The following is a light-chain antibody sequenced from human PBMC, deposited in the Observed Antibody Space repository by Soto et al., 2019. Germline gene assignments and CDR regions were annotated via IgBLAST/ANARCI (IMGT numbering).Light chain of an antibody. CDR1: QSVLYSSNNKNY. V-gene: IGKV4-1*01. J-gene: IGKJ1*01. CDR2: WAS. Sequence: DIVMTQSPDSLAVSLGERATINCKSSQSVLYSSNNKNYVAWYQQKPGQPPKLLFYWASTRESGVPDRFSGSGSGTDFTLTISSLQAEDVAVYYCQQYYSTKTFGQGTKVEIK. CDR3: QQYYSTKT.